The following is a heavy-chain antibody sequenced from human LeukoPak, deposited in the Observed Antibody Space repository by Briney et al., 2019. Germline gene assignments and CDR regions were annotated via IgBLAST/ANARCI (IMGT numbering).Heavy chain of an antibody. D-gene: IGHD3-22*01. J-gene: IGHJ3*02. Sequence: VASVKVSCKASGYTFTSYGISWVRQAPGQGLEWMGWISAYNGNTNYAQKLQGRVTMTTDTSMSTAYMELRSLRSDDTAVYYCARDSPPTYYYDSSGSKSDAFDIWGQGTMVTV. V-gene: IGHV1-18*01. CDR1: GYTFTSYG. CDR3: ARDSPPTYYYDSSGSKSDAFDI. CDR2: ISAYNGNT.